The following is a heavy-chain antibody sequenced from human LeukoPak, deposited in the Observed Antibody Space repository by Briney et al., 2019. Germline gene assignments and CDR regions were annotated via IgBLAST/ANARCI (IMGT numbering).Heavy chain of an antibody. CDR3: ARQYGSGSAYTPVVDL. Sequence: SETLSLTCTVSGGSISSHYYWIWIRQPPGKGLEWIGSIYYSGSTYYNPSLKSRVTISVDTSRNQFSLKLSSLTAAETAVYYCARQYGSGSAYTPVVDLWGQGTLVTVSS. D-gene: IGHD3-10*01. V-gene: IGHV4-39*01. CDR2: IYYSGST. J-gene: IGHJ4*02. CDR1: GGSISSHYY.